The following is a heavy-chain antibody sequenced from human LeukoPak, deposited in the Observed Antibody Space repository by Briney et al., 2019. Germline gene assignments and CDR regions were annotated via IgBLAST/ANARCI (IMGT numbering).Heavy chain of an antibody. CDR3: ARHLPAGNTNFDY. CDR1: GGSISSGSYY. V-gene: IGHV4-39*01. D-gene: IGHD6-19*01. CDR2: IYYSGST. J-gene: IGHJ4*02. Sequence: SETLSLTCTVSGGSISSGSYYWGWIRQPPGKGLEWIGSIYYSGSTYYNPSLKSRVTISVDTSKNQFSLKLNSVTAADTAVYHCARHLPAGNTNFDYWGQGTLVTVSS.